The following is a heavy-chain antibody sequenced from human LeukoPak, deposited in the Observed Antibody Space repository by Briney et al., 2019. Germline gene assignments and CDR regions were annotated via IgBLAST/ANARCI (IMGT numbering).Heavy chain of an antibody. D-gene: IGHD3-10*01. J-gene: IGHJ6*03. CDR1: GFTFSSYS. V-gene: IGHV3-21*01. CDR2: ISSSSSYI. Sequence: GGSLRFSCAASGFTFSSYSMNWVRQAPGKGLEWVSSISSSSSYIYYADSVKGRFTISRDNAKNSLYLQMNSLRAEDTAVYYCARVGVWFGELLSSGLYYMDVWGKGTTVTVSS. CDR3: ARVGVWFGELLSSGLYYMDV.